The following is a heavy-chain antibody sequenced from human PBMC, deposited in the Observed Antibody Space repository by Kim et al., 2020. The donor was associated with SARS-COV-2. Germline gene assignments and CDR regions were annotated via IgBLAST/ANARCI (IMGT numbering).Heavy chain of an antibody. D-gene: IGHD6-13*01. J-gene: IGHJ4*02. Sequence: SETLSLTCTVSGGSISSYYWSWIRQPPGKGLEWIGYIYYSGSTNYNPSLKSRVTISVDTSKNQFSLKLSSVTAADTAVYYCARVRMPEYSSREKYFDYWGQGTLVTVSS. CDR1: GGSISSYY. V-gene: IGHV4-59*01. CDR2: IYYSGST. CDR3: ARVRMPEYSSREKYFDY.